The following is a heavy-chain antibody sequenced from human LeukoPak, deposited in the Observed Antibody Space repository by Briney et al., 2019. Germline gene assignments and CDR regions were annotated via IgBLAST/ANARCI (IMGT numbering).Heavy chain of an antibody. CDR1: GGSISSYY. V-gene: IGHV4-59*01. CDR3: ARMREDDFNPFDY. CDR2: IYYSGST. J-gene: IGHJ4*02. D-gene: IGHD3/OR15-3a*01. Sequence: PSETLSLTCSVSGGSISSYYWNWIRQPPGKGLEWIGYIYYSGSTNYNPSLKGRVTISVDTSKNQFSLKLSSVTAADTAVYYCARMREDDFNPFDYWGQGTLVTVSS.